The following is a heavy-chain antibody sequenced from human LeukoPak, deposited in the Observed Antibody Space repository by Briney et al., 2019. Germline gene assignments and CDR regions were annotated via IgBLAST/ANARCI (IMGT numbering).Heavy chain of an antibody. CDR1: GFTFSSYA. Sequence: GGSLRLSCAASGFTFSSYAMSWVRQAPGKGLEWVSAISGSGGSTYYADSVKGRFTISRDNSKNTLYLQMNSLRAEDTAVYYCAKDPRRRYCSSTSCPKHYFDYWGQGTLVTVSS. CDR2: ISGSGGST. D-gene: IGHD2-2*01. CDR3: AKDPRRRYCSSTSCPKHYFDY. J-gene: IGHJ4*02. V-gene: IGHV3-23*01.